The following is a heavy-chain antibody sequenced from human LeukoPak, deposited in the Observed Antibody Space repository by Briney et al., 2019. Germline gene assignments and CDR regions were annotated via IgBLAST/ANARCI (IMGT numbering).Heavy chain of an antibody. CDR3: ARELLLCGGDCNDY. V-gene: IGHV3-48*03. D-gene: IGHD2-21*02. Sequence: GGSLRLSCAASGFTFSDFEMNWVRQVPGKGLEWVSHIDGGGGSIFYADSVKGRFTVSRDNAKNSLYLQMNSLRAEDTAIYYCARELLLCGGDCNDYWGQGTLVTVSS. CDR1: GFTFSDFE. CDR2: IDGGGGSI. J-gene: IGHJ4*02.